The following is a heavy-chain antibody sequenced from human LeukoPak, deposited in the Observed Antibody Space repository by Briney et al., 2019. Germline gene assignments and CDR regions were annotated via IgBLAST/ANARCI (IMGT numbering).Heavy chain of an antibody. V-gene: IGHV4-61*02. CDR1: GGSIGSGNYY. Sequence: PSETLSLTCTVSGGSIGSGNYYWSWIRQPAGKGLEWIGRIHTSGSTNYNPSLKSRVTISVDTSKNQFSLRLSSVTAADTAVYYCARGKGNSWLVAYFDYWGQGTLVAVSS. CDR2: IHTSGST. J-gene: IGHJ4*02. D-gene: IGHD6-13*01. CDR3: ARGKGNSWLVAYFDY.